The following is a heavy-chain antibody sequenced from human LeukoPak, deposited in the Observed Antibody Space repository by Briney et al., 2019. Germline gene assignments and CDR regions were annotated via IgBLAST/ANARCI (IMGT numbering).Heavy chain of an antibody. CDR2: IYYSGST. CDR3: ARGKRMGYYYYYGMDV. Sequence: KPSETLSLTCTVSGGSISSYYWSWIRQPPGKGLEWIGYIYYSGSTNYNPSLKSRVTISVDTSKNQFSLKLSSVTAADTAVYYCARGKRMGYYYYYGMDVWGQGTTVTVSS. V-gene: IGHV4-59*01. D-gene: IGHD5-24*01. CDR1: GGSISSYY. J-gene: IGHJ6*02.